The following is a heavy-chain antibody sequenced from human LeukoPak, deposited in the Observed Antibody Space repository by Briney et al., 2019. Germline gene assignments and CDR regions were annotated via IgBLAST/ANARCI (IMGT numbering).Heavy chain of an antibody. CDR2: ISYDGSNK. CDR3: AKITGRFLEWLLPDDY. V-gene: IGHV3-30*18. CDR1: GFTFSSYG. J-gene: IGHJ4*02. D-gene: IGHD3-3*01. Sequence: PGGSLRLSCAASGFTFSSYGMHWVRQAPGKGLEWVAVISYDGSNKYYADSVKGRFTISRDNSKNTLYLQMNSLRAEDTAVYYCAKITGRFLEWLLPDDYWGQGTLVTVSS.